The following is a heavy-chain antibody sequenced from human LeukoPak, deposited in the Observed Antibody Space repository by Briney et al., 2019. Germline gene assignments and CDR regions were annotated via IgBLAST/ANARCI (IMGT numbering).Heavy chain of an antibody. CDR3: ARDSGGYCTNGVCSTFDY. V-gene: IGHV3-48*03. CDR2: ISSSGSTI. J-gene: IGHJ4*02. D-gene: IGHD2-8*01. CDR1: GFTFSSYE. Sequence: GGSLRLSCAASGFTFSSYEMNWVRQAPGKGLEWVSYISSSGSTIYYADSVKGRFTISRDNAKNSLYLQMNSLRAEDTAVYYCARDSGGYCTNGVCSTFDYWGQGTLVTVSS.